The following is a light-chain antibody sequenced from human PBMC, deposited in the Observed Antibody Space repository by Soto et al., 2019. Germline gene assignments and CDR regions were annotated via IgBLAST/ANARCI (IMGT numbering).Light chain of an antibody. CDR3: STSAGSNNVAE. CDR1: SSDVGGYNS. J-gene: IGLJ1*01. Sequence: QSALTQPPSASGSPGQSITISCTGTSSDVGGYNSVSWYQHHPGTAPKLVIYDVTKRPSGVPDRFSGSKSGNTASLTVSVLLPEEEAVYYCSTSAGSNNVAEFGSTTKVTVL. CDR2: DVT. V-gene: IGLV2-8*01.